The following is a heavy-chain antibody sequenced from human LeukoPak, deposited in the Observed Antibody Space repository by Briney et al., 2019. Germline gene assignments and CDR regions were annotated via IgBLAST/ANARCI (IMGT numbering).Heavy chain of an antibody. CDR1: GFTFSSYA. D-gene: IGHD1-26*01. J-gene: IGHJ3*02. CDR2: ISGSGGST. V-gene: IGHV3-23*01. CDR3: AKVCSGSYYAFDI. Sequence: SGGSLRLSCAASGFTFSSYAMSWVRQAPGKGLEWVSAISGSGGSTYYADSVKGRFTISRDNSKNTLYLQMNNLRAEDTAVYYCAKVCSGSYYAFDIWGQGTMVTVSS.